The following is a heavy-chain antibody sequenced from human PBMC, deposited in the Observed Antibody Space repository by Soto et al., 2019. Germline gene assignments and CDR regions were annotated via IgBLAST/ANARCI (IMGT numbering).Heavy chain of an antibody. V-gene: IGHV4-59*01. CDR1: GGSISPYH. CDR3: ARKGAAASYAHYYMDV. D-gene: IGHD6-13*01. J-gene: IGHJ6*03. CDR2: VYYSGNT. Sequence: PSETLSLTCTVSGGSISPYHWSWIRQPPGKGLEWIGYVYYSGNTNYNPSLESRVTISGDTSRNRFSLNLTSATAADTAVYYCARKGAAASYAHYYMDVWGRGTAVTVSS.